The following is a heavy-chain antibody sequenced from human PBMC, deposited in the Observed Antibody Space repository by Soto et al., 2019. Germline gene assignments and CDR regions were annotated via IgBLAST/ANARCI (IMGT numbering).Heavy chain of an antibody. V-gene: IGHV3-30*18. D-gene: IGHD1-26*01. Sequence: GGSLRLSCAASGFTFSSYGMHWVRQAPGKGLEWVAVISYDGSNKYYADSVKGRFTISRDNSKNTLYLQMNSLRAEDTAVYYCAKDPVGATTFFIGAFDIWGQGTMVTVSS. CDR3: AKDPVGATTFFIGAFDI. CDR2: ISYDGSNK. CDR1: GFTFSSYG. J-gene: IGHJ3*02.